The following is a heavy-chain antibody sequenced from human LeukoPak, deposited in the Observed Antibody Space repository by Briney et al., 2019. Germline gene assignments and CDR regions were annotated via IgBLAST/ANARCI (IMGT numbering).Heavy chain of an antibody. J-gene: IGHJ5*02. Sequence: ASVKVSCKASGYTFTGYYMHWVRQAPGQGLEWMGRINPNSGGTNYAQKFQGRVTMTRDTSISTAYMELSRLRSDDTAVYYCARGMGDYYDSSGYPEFDPWGHGTLVTVSS. CDR1: GYTFTGYY. V-gene: IGHV1-2*06. D-gene: IGHD3-22*01. CDR2: INPNSGGT. CDR3: ARGMGDYYDSSGYPEFDP.